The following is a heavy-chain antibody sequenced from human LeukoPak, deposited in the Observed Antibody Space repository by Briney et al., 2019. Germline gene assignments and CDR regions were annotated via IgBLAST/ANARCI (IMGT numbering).Heavy chain of an antibody. CDR1: GFIFSSYG. Sequence: GGSLRLPCAASGFIFSSYGMHWVRQAPGKGLEWVAVISYDGSNKYYADSVKGRFTISRDNSKNTLYLQMNSLRAEDTAVYYCAKDRDSGSSWPYFDYWGQGTLVTVSS. J-gene: IGHJ4*02. CDR2: ISYDGSNK. CDR3: AKDRDSGSSWPYFDY. V-gene: IGHV3-30*18. D-gene: IGHD6-13*01.